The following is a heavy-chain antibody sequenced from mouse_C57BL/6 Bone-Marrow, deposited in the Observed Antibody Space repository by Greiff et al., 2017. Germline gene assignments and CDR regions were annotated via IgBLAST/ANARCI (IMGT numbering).Heavy chain of an antibody. Sequence: VQLQQSGAELVKPGASVTLSCTASGFNINDYYMHWVQQRPEQGLEWIGRIDPEDGETKYDQKFKGKAPITADTSSNTAYLQLSSLTTEDDAAYYCARRSAYYGSSQEYFDYWGQGTTLTVSS. CDR3: ARRSAYYGSSQEYFDY. V-gene: IGHV14-2*01. CDR2: IDPEDGET. D-gene: IGHD1-1*01. CDR1: GFNINDYY. J-gene: IGHJ2*01.